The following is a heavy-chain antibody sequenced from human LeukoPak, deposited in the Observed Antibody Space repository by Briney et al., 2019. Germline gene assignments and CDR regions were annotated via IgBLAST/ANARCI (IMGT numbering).Heavy chain of an antibody. J-gene: IGHJ4*02. CDR2: ISPYNGNT. CDR3: ARVNLRAFDF. V-gene: IGHV1-18*01. Sequence: ASVKVSCKASGYTFTNYGFSWVRQAPGQGLEWMGWISPYNGNTNFAQKHQGRVTMTTDTPTRTAYMELRSLRSDDTAVYYCARVNLRAFDFWGQGTLVTVSS. CDR1: GYTFTNYG.